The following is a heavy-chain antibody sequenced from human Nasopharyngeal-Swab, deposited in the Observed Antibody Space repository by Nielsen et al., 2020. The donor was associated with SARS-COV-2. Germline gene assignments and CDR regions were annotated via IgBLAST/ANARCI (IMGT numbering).Heavy chain of an antibody. V-gene: IGHV4-59*08. CDR2: IYYSGTT. Sequence: SETLSLTCTVSGGSITSYYWSWIRQPPGKGLEWIGSIYYSGTTHYNPSLRSRVAISIDTSKTQFSLNLISVTAADTAVYYCARFDDDFWTVEAPYLDFWGQGTLVTVSS. D-gene: IGHD3/OR15-3a*01. J-gene: IGHJ4*02. CDR1: GGSITSYY. CDR3: ARFDDDFWTVEAPYLDF.